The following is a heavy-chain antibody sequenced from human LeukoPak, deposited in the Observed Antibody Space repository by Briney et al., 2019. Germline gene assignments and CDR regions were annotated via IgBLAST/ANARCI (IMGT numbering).Heavy chain of an antibody. CDR1: GGTFSSYA. Sequence: GASVKVSCKASGGTFSSYAISWVRQAPGQGLEWMGGIIPIFGTANYAQKFQGRVTITTDESTSTAYMELSSLRSEDTAVYYCARGSGSYGGTVYYFDYWGQGTLVTVSS. V-gene: IGHV1-69*05. CDR2: IIPIFGTA. J-gene: IGHJ4*02. CDR3: ARGSGSYGGTVYYFDY. D-gene: IGHD1-26*01.